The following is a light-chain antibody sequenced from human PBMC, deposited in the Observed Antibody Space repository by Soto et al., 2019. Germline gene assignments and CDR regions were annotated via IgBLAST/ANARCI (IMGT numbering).Light chain of an antibody. V-gene: IGKV3-11*01. CDR3: QQRSNWPPIT. CDR1: QSVSSDY. J-gene: IGKJ5*01. Sequence: EIVLAPSPGTLSLSVGERVTLSCRTRQSVSSDYVALYRQKPGQVPTVLIYRASTRATGIPARFSGSGSGTDFTLTISSLEPEDLAVYYCQQRSNWPPITFGQGTRLEI. CDR2: RAS.